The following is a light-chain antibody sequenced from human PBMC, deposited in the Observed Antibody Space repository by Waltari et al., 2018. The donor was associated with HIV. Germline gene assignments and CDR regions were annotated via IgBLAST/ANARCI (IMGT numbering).Light chain of an antibody. J-gene: IGKJ1*01. Sequence: DIQMTQSPPSLSASVGDRVTITCRASQSISSYLNWYQQKPGKAPKLLIYAASSLQSGVPSRFSGSGSGTDFTLTISSLQPEDFAAYYCQQSYNTPQTFGQGTKVEI. V-gene: IGKV1-39*01. CDR1: QSISSY. CDR2: AAS. CDR3: QQSYNTPQT.